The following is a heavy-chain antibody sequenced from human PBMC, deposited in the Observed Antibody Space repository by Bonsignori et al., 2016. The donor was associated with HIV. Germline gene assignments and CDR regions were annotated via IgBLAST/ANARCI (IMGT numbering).Heavy chain of an antibody. CDR3: ARDAGGIAVAALYYYYYYMDV. CDR1: GFTFNNYW. Sequence: GESLKISCAASGFTFNNYWMTWVRQAPGKGLEWVANIKQDGSEKYYVDSVKGRFTISRDNAKNSLYLQMNSLRDEDTAVYYCARDAGGIAVAALYYYYYYMDVWGKGTTVTVSS. J-gene: IGHJ6*03. D-gene: IGHD6-19*01. V-gene: IGHV3-7*01. CDR2: IKQDGSEK.